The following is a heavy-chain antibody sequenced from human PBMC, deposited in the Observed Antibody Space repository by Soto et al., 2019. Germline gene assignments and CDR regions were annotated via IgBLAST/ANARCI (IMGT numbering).Heavy chain of an antibody. Sequence: SETLSLTCTVSGASISGFYWSWIRKPAGKGLEWIGRIYATGTTNYNPSLKSRVMMSVDTSKKQFSLKLRSVTAADTAVYYCGRDGTKTFRDWFDPWGQGISVTVST. CDR1: GASISGFY. CDR2: IYATGTT. D-gene: IGHD1-1*01. V-gene: IGHV4-4*07. J-gene: IGHJ5*02. CDR3: GRDGTKTFRDWFDP.